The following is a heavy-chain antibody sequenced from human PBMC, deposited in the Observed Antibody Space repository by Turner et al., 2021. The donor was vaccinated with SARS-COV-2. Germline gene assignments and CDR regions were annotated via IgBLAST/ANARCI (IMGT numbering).Heavy chain of an antibody. CDR1: VGSISCSNW. CDR3: ARRDCSSTSCPTYFAY. Sequence: QGQLQVSVLGLVKPSGTLSLTCAVSVGSISCSNWSSWVRQSPGKGLEWSEEIYHSGSTNYNPSLKSRVTISVDKSKIQCALTLSSVTAADTAVYYCARRDCSSTSCPTYFAYWGQGTLVTVSS. V-gene: IGHV4-4*02. CDR2: IYHSGST. J-gene: IGHJ4*02. D-gene: IGHD2-2*01.